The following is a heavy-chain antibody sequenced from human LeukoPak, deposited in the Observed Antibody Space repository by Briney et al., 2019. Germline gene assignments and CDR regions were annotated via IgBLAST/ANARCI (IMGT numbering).Heavy chain of an antibody. D-gene: IGHD6-19*01. Sequence: AGGSLRLSCAASGFTFSGSAMHWVRQASGKGLEWVGRIRSKANSYPTAYAASVKGRFTISRDDSKNTAYLQMNSLKTEDTAVYYCTRTYSSGWLNYFDYWGQGTLVTVSS. CDR1: GFTFSGSA. CDR3: TRTYSSGWLNYFDY. V-gene: IGHV3-73*01. CDR2: IRSKANSYPT. J-gene: IGHJ4*02.